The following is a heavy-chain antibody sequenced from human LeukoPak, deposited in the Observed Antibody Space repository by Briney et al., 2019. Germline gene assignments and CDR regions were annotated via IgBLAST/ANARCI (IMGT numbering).Heavy chain of an antibody. CDR1: GFTFSSYA. CDR2: ISGSGGST. J-gene: IGHJ6*03. CDR3: ARGSRVGGNYFVYYYYYMDV. V-gene: IGHV3-23*01. Sequence: PGGSLRLSCAASGFTFSSYAMSWVRQAPGKGLEWVSAISGSGGSTYYADSVKGRFTISRDNSKNTLYLQMNSLRAEDTAVYYCARGSRVGGNYFVYYYYYMDVWGKGTTVTVSS. D-gene: IGHD4-23*01.